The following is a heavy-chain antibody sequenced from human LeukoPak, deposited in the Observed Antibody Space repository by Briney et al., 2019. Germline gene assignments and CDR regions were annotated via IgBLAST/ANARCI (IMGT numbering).Heavy chain of an antibody. V-gene: IGHV3-23*01. J-gene: IGHJ4*02. CDR1: GFTLSSYA. CDR3: AKAPVTTCRGAFCYPFDY. CDR2: ISDTGNT. D-gene: IGHD2-15*01. Sequence: GGSLRLSCAASGFTLSSYAMSWVRQAPGEGLEWVSAISDTGNTYHAGSVKGRFTISRDSSKNTLFLQMNRLGPEDAAVYYCAKAPVTTCRGAFCYPFDYWGLGTLVTVSS.